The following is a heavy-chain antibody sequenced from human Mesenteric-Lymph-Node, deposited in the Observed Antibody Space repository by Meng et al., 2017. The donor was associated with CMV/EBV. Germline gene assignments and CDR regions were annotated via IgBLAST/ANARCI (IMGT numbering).Heavy chain of an antibody. D-gene: IGHD2-15*01. J-gene: IGHJ4*03. CDR2: IRSKNSGGTT. V-gene: IGHV3-49*04. CDR3: TRCGINCYLDY. Sequence: GESLKISCTVSGFSAGDSFMAWVRQAPGKGLEWVGFIRSKNSGGTTEYAASVKGRFIVSRDESNSVTYLQMNSLRIEDTAIYYCTRCGINCYLDYWGQGTLVTVS. CDR1: GFSAGDSF.